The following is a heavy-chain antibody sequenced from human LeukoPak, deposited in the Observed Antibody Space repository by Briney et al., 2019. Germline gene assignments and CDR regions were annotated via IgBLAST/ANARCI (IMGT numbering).Heavy chain of an antibody. D-gene: IGHD6-19*01. V-gene: IGHV4-34*01. CDR2: INHSGST. Sequence: SETLSLTCAVYGRSFSGYYWSWIRQPPGKGLEWLGEINHSGSTNYNPSLKSRVTISVDTSKNQFSLKLSSVTAADTAVYYCARGGVAVAGAEADAFDIWGQGTMVTVSS. CDR1: GRSFSGYY. J-gene: IGHJ3*02. CDR3: ARGGVAVAGAEADAFDI.